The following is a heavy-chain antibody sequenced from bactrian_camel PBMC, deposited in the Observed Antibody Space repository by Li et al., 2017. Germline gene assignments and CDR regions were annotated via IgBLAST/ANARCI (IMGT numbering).Heavy chain of an antibody. V-gene: IGHV3S53*01. CDR3: AAGRLGRSCSYEH. J-gene: IGHJ4*01. CDR1: GYRYSTYC. Sequence: HVQLVESGGGSVQAGGSLRLSCVVSGYRYSTYCMGWFRQVPGNEREPLASIDSDGRTSVADSVKGRFTISQDGAKNTLYLHMNSLKPEDTGRYYCAAGRLGRSCSYEHRGQGTQVTVS. CDR2: IDSDGRT.